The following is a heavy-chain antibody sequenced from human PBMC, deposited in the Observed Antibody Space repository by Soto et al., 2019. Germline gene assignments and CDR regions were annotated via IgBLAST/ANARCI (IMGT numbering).Heavy chain of an antibody. J-gene: IGHJ3*02. V-gene: IGHV1-69*01. CDR2: IIPLFGTA. CDR3: ASPGGITSFGVVATAAFDI. D-gene: IGHD3-3*01. CDR1: GGTFSSYA. Sequence: QVQLVQSGAEVKKTGSSVKVSCKASGGTFSSYAISWVRQAPGQGLEWMGGIIPLFGTANYAQKFQGRVTITAEESTSTAYMGLSSRRSEDTAVYYCASPGGITSFGVVATAAFDIWGQGRMVTVSS.